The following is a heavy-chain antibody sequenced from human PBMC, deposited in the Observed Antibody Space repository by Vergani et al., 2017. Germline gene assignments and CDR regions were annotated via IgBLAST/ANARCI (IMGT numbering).Heavy chain of an antibody. Sequence: EVQLVQSGAEVKKSGESLKISCKGSGYSFTSYWIGWVRQMPGKGLEWMGIIYPGDSDTRYSPSFQGQVTISADKSSSTAYLQWSSLKASDTAMYYCARDGVSRDTAMGRGTPIYYYYGMDVWGQGTTVTVAS. CDR2: IYPGDSDT. CDR3: ARDGVSRDTAMGRGTPIYYYYGMDV. D-gene: IGHD5-18*01. J-gene: IGHJ6*02. V-gene: IGHV5-51*01. CDR1: GYSFTSYW.